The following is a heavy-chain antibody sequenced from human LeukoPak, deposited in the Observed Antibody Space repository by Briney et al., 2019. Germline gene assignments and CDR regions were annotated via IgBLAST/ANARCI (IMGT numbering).Heavy chain of an antibody. Sequence: GGSLRLSCAASGFTFSSNSMNWVRQAPGKGLEWVSYISSSSSTIYYADSVKGRFTISRDNAKNSLYLQMNSLRAEDTAVYYCAREIGWTGPSTYFDYGAQEPWSPSPQ. CDR1: GFTFSSNS. J-gene: IGHJ4*01. V-gene: IGHV3-48*01. CDR3: AREIGWTGPSTYFDY. CDR2: ISSSSSTI. D-gene: IGHD3/OR15-3a*01.